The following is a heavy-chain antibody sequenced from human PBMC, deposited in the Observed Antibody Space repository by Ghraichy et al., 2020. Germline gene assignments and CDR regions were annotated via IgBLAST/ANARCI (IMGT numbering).Heavy chain of an antibody. Sequence: SLTCAVYSGSFSAFHWSWIRQPPGKGLEWIGEVDHSGSTSYNPSLKSRVTISVDTSNNQISLKLTSVTAADTAVYYCARWAGTAVGFNYWYFDFWGRGTLVTVSS. J-gene: IGHJ2*01. V-gene: IGHV4-34*01. CDR2: VDHSGST. CDR3: ARWAGTAVGFNYWYFDF. D-gene: IGHD6-19*01. CDR1: SGSFSAFH.